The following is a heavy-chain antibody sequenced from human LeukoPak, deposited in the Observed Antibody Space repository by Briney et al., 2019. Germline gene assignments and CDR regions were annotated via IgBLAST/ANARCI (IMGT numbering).Heavy chain of an antibody. V-gene: IGHV3-30*02. Sequence: AGGSLRLSCAASGFTFSSYGMHWVRQAPGKGLEWVAFIRYDGSNKYYADSVKGRFTISRDNSKNTLYLQMNSLRAEDTAVYYCAKFVAAAGQGLDYWGQGTLVTVSS. CDR1: GFTFSSYG. D-gene: IGHD6-13*01. CDR3: AKFVAAAGQGLDY. CDR2: IRYDGSNK. J-gene: IGHJ4*02.